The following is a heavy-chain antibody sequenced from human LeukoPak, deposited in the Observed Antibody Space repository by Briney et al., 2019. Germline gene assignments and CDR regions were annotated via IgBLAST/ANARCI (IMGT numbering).Heavy chain of an antibody. CDR1: GGSFSGYY. J-gene: IGHJ4*02. Sequence: ETLSLTCAVYGGSFSGYYWSWVRQAPGKGLEWVSAISGSGGSTYYADSVKGRFTISRDNSKNTLYLQMNSLRAEDTAVYYCAKGRRILTGLFDYWGQGTLVTVSS. V-gene: IGHV3-23*01. CDR3: AKGRRILTGLFDY. D-gene: IGHD3-9*01. CDR2: ISGSGGST.